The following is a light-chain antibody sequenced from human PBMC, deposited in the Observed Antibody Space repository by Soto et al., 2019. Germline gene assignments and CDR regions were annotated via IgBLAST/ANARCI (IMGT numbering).Light chain of an antibody. CDR3: SSYAGSTNYV. J-gene: IGLJ1*01. V-gene: IGLV2-8*01. CDR2: EVN. Sequence: QSALTQPPSASGSPGQSVTISCTGSSNDVGGYNYVSWYQKHPGKAPKLMIYEVNKRPSGVPDRFSGSKSGNTASLTVSGLQADDEADYYCSSYAGSTNYVFGTGTKVTVL. CDR1: SNDVGGYNY.